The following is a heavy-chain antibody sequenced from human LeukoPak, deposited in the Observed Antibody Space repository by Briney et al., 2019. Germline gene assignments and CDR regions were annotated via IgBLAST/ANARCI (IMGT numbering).Heavy chain of an antibody. CDR1: GFTFSSYG. V-gene: IGHV3-30*18. J-gene: IGHJ4*02. CDR2: ISYDGSNK. D-gene: IGHD3-3*01. Sequence: GGSLRLSCAASGFTFSSYGTHWVRQAPGKGLEWVAVISYDGSNKYYADSVKGRFTISRDNSKNTLYLQMNSLRAEDTAVCYCAKGDYDFWSGHDYWGQGTLVTVSS. CDR3: AKGDYDFWSGHDY.